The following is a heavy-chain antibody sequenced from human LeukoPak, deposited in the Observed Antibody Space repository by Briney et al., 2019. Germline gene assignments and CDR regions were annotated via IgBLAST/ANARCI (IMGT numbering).Heavy chain of an antibody. J-gene: IGHJ4*02. Sequence: PGGSLRLSCAASGFTFSNPWMSWVRQGPGKGLEWVGRIRSKTDGGTADYAAPVKDRIIISRDDSKNTLYLQMNSLKNEDTAVYYCTTGTYWGQGTLVTVSS. V-gene: IGHV3-15*01. CDR2: IRSKTDGGTA. CDR3: TTGTY. CDR1: GFTFSNPW.